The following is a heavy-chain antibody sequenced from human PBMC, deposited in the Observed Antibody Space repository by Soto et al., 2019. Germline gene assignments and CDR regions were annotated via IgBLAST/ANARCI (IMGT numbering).Heavy chain of an antibody. Sequence: EVPLLESGGGLVQPGGSLRLSCAASGFTFSSYAMSWVRQAPGKGLEWVSAISGRGGSTYYADSVKGRFTISSDKSKHTLDLQMNSLRAEDTAVYYGAKGRGSYPKGDAFDIWGQGTMVTVSS. D-gene: IGHD3-16*02. J-gene: IGHJ3*02. CDR3: AKGRGSYPKGDAFDI. V-gene: IGHV3-23*01. CDR2: ISGRGGST. CDR1: GFTFSSYA.